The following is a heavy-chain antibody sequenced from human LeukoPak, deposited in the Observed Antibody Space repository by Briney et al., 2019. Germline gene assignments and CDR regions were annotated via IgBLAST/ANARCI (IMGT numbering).Heavy chain of an antibody. CDR2: IYYSGST. D-gene: IGHD3-10*01. Sequence: SETLSLTCTVSGGSISSSSYYWGWIRQPPGKGLEWIGSIYYSGSTYYNPSLKSRVTISVDTSNNQFSLRLSSVTAADTAVYYCARGFGAPNYYYGMDVWGQGTTVTVSS. V-gene: IGHV4-39*07. J-gene: IGHJ6*02. CDR1: GGSISSSSYY. CDR3: ARGFGAPNYYYGMDV.